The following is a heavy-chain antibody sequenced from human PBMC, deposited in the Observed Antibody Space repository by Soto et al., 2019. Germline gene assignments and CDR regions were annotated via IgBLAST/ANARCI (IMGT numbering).Heavy chain of an antibody. V-gene: IGHV4-31*03. J-gene: IGHJ4*02. CDR1: GGSISSGGYY. Sequence: SETLSLTCTVSGGSISSGGYYWSWIRQHPGKGLEWIGYIYYSGSTYYNPSLKSRVTISVDTSKNQFSLKLSSVTAADTAVYYCARGIQVVYANYFDYWGQGTLVTVFS. CDR2: IYYSGST. D-gene: IGHD2-8*02. CDR3: ARGIQVVYANYFDY.